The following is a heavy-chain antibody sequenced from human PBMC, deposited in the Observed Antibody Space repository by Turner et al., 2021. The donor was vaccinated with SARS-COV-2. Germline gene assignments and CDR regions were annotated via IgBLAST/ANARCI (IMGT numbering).Heavy chain of an antibody. V-gene: IGHV3-53*01. CDR3: ARDGAWKPEGMDV. CDR2: IYGGGST. Sequence: EVQLVESGGGLIQPGGSLRLSCAASGFTVSSNYMSWVRQAPGKGLGWVSVIYGGGSTYYADSVKGRFTISRDNYKNTLYLQMNSLRAEDTAVYYCARDGAWKPEGMDVWGQGTTVTVSS. J-gene: IGHJ6*02. D-gene: IGHD1-1*01. CDR1: GFTVSSNY.